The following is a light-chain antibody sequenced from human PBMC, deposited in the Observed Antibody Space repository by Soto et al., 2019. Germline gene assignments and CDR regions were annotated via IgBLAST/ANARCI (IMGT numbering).Light chain of an antibody. Sequence: DIVMTQSPDSLAVSLGERATINCKSSQSVLYSSNNKNYLAWYQQKPGQPPKLLIYWASTRESGVPDRFSGSWSGEDFTLTISSLQAEDVAVYYRQQYYGTPRTFGQGTQVDIK. J-gene: IGKJ1*01. CDR3: QQYYGTPRT. V-gene: IGKV4-1*01. CDR2: WAS. CDR1: QSVLYSSNNKNY.